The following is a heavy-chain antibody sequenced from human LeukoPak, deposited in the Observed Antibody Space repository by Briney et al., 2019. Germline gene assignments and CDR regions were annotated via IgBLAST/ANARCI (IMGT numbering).Heavy chain of an antibody. D-gene: IGHD3-22*01. CDR2: IIPILGIA. V-gene: IGHV1-69*04. J-gene: IGHJ5*02. CDR1: GGTFSSYA. CDR3: ASSPITMIVVPPGFDP. Sequence: SVKVSCKASGGTFSSYAISWVRQAPGQGLEWMGRIIPILGIANYAQKFQGRVTITADKSTSTAYMELSSLRSEDTAVYYCASSPITMIVVPPGFDPWGQGTLVTVSS.